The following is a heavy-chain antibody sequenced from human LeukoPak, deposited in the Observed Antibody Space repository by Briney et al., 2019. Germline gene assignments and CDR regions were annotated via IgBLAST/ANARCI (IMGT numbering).Heavy chain of an antibody. CDR2: IRYDGSNK. V-gene: IGHV3-30*02. CDR1: GFTFSSYG. Sequence: GGSLRLSCAASGFTFSSYGMHWVRQAPGKGLEWVAFIRYDGSNKYYADSVKGRFTISRDNSKNTLYLQMNSLRAEDTAVYYCAREGSGSYGGDWFDPWGQGTLVTVSS. J-gene: IGHJ5*02. CDR3: AREGSGSYGGDWFDP. D-gene: IGHD3-10*01.